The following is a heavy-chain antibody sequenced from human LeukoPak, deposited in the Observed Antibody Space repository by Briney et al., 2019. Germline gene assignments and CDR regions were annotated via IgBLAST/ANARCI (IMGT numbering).Heavy chain of an antibody. V-gene: IGHV3-30-3*01. CDR2: ISYDGSNK. CDR1: GFTFRSYA. J-gene: IGHJ6*03. CDR3: AREASYFYYMDV. Sequence: PGGSLRLSCEASGFTFRSYAMHWVRQAPGKGLEWVAVISYDGSNKYYADSVKGRFTISRDNSKNTLYLQMNSLRAEDTAVYYCAREASYFYYMDVWGKGTTVTVSS.